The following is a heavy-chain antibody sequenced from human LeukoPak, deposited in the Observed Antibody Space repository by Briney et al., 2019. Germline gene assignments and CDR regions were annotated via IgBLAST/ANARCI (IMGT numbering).Heavy chain of an antibody. J-gene: IGHJ6*04. V-gene: IGHV3-48*03. CDR3: AELGITMIGGV. CDR2: ISSSGNTI. D-gene: IGHD3-10*02. Sequence: GGSLRLSCAASGFTFSTYEMNWVRQAPGKGLEWVSYISSSGNTIYYADSVKGRFTISRDNAKNSLYLQMNSLRAEDTAVYYCAELGITMIGGVWGKGTTVTISS. CDR1: GFTFSTYE.